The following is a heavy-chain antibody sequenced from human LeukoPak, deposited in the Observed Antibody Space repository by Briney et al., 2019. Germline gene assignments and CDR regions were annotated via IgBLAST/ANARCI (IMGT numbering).Heavy chain of an antibody. CDR3: AREIRAYYYDSSGYDPPNWIDP. CDR1: GGSVSSYY. J-gene: IGHJ5*02. CDR2: IHNSGST. V-gene: IGHV4-59*02. D-gene: IGHD3-22*01. Sequence: PSETLSLTCTVSGGSVSSYYWRWIRQPPGKGLEWIGYIHNSGSTNYNASLKSRVTISVDTSKNQFSLKLSSVTAADTAVYYCAREIRAYYYDSSGYDPPNWIDPWGQGTLVTVSS.